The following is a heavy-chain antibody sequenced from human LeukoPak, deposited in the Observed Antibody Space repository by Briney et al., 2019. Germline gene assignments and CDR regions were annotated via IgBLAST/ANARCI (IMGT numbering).Heavy chain of an antibody. CDR3: ATAGAYYDFWSGYPQ. J-gene: IGHJ4*02. Sequence: GGSLRLSCTASGFTFGDYAMSWFRQAPGKGLEWVAVISYDGSNKYFADSVRGRFTISRDNSNNTLYLQMDSLRAEDTAVYYCATAGAYYDFWSGYPQWGQGTLVTVSS. CDR2: ISYDGSNK. D-gene: IGHD3-3*01. V-gene: IGHV3-30*04. CDR1: GFTFGDYA.